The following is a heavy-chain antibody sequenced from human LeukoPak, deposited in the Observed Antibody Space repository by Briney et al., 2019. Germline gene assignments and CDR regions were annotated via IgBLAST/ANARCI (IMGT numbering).Heavy chain of an antibody. CDR2: IYYSGST. CDR3: ARQTFTIFGVAPDDY. V-gene: IGHV4-59*08. Sequence: SETLSLTCTVSGGSISSYYWSWIRQPPGKGLEWIGYIYYSGSTNYNPSLKSRVTISVDTSKNQCSLKLSSVTAADTAVYYCARQTFTIFGVAPDDYWGQGTLVTVSS. CDR1: GGSISSYY. D-gene: IGHD3-3*01. J-gene: IGHJ4*02.